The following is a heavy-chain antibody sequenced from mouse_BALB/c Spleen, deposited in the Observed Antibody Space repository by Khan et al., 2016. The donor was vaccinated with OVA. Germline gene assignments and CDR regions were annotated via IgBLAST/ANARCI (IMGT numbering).Heavy chain of an antibody. D-gene: IGHD2-14*01. CDR1: GYTFTSYW. CDR2: IDTSNSET. V-gene: IGHV1-74*01. Sequence: QVRLQQSGPELVRPGTSVKVSCKASGYTFTSYWMNWVKQRPGQGLEWVGMIDTSNSETNLNQKFKDKATLSEDKSSNTAYMQLSGLTSEDSAVYYCARSGYAAFAYWGQWTLVTVSA. CDR3: ARSGYAAFAY. J-gene: IGHJ3*01.